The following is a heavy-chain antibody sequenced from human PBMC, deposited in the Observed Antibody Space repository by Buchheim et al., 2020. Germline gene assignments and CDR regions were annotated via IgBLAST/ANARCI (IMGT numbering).Heavy chain of an antibody. CDR3: ARGPTGALDY. CDR1: GYTFTTYG. D-gene: IGHD4-17*01. J-gene: IGHJ4*02. Sequence: QVQMVQSGSELKKPGASVKVSCKASGYTFTTYGINWVRQAPGQGLEWMGWINPNTGNPTYAQGFTGRFVFSLYTSVSPAYLQISSLITEDTAVYYCARGPTGALDYWGQGTL. V-gene: IGHV7-4-1*02. CDR2: INPNTGNP.